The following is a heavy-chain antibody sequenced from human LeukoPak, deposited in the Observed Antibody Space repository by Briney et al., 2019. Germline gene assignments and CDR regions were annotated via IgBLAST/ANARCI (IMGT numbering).Heavy chain of an antibody. J-gene: IGHJ4*02. CDR3: ARCSGGSCYPARFDY. CDR2: IIPIFGTA. D-gene: IGHD2-15*01. Sequence: GASVKVSCKASGGTFSSYAISWVRQAPGQGLEWMGGIIPIFGTANYAQKFQGRVTITADESTSTAYMELSSLRSEDTAVYYCARCSGGSCYPARFDYWGQGTLVTVSS. V-gene: IGHV1-69*13. CDR1: GGTFSSYA.